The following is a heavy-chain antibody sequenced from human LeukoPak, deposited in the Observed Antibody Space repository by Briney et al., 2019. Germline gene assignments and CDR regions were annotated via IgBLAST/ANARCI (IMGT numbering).Heavy chain of an antibody. V-gene: IGHV4-39*01. CDR3: ARPQPFGGYYHGMDV. CDR1: GGSISSSSYY. Sequence: SETLSLTCTVSGGSISSSSYYWGWIRQPPGKGLEWIGSIYYSGSTYYNPSLKSRVTISVDTSKNQFSLKLSSVTAADTAVYYCARPQPFGGYYHGMDVWGQGTTVTVSS. D-gene: IGHD4-23*01. CDR2: IYYSGST. J-gene: IGHJ6*02.